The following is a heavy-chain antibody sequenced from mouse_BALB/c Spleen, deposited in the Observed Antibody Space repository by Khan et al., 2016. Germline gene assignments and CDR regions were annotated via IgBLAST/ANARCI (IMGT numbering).Heavy chain of an antibody. CDR3: ARLHYYGYMNY. CDR2: INPDSSTI. Sequence: EVQLQESGGGLVQPGGTLKLSCAASGFDFSRYWMSWVRQAPGKGLEWIGEINPDSSTINYTPSLKDKFVISRDNAKNTLYLQMSKVRSEDTALYYCARLHYYGYMNYWGQGTTLTVSS. V-gene: IGHV4-1*02. CDR1: GFDFSRYW. D-gene: IGHD1-2*01. J-gene: IGHJ2*01.